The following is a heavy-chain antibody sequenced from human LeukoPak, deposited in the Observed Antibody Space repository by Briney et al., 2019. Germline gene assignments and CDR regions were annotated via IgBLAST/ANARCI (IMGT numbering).Heavy chain of an antibody. Sequence: SLRLSCEPSVFSFDSYAIYLVRQPPATGLDRGGVISECRNNKDHADTVKVRFTISKDNSKNTLYLQMNSLRGADRALYYCAKDKGAVTGTFDNRGQGALVTVSS. D-gene: IGHD1-14*01. CDR3: AKDKGAVTGTFDN. CDR2: ISECRNNK. J-gene: IGHJ4*02. CDR1: VFSFDSYA. V-gene: IGHV3-30-3*02.